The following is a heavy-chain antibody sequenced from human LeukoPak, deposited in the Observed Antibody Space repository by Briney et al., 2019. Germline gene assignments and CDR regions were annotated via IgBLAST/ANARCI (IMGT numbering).Heavy chain of an antibody. CDR1: GFSFSNYG. V-gene: IGHV3-30*02. CDR3: ARDLLSLPHKYFDS. J-gene: IGHJ4*02. CDR2: IRYDGSQK. Sequence: GGSLRLSCAASGFSFSNYGMHWVRQAPGKGLEWVAYIRYDGSQKYYGDSVKGRFTISRDNSKNTVYLQMNSLRDEDTAVYYCARDLLSLPHKYFDSWGQGTWSPSPQ. D-gene: IGHD3-16*01.